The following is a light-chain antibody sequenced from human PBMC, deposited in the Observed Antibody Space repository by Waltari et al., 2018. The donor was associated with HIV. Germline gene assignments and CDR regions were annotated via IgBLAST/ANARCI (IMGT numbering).Light chain of an antibody. CDR3: CSYTRNNKV. CDR1: SSDVGGFNF. Sequence: QSALTQPAPVSGSPGQSITISCTGTSSDVGGFNFVSWYQQHPGKAPKLMIYEISNKHSGIPNRFSGSKFGNTASLTISGLQAEDEADYYCCSYTRNNKVFGNGTKVTVL. V-gene: IGLV2-14*01. CDR2: EIS. J-gene: IGLJ1*01.